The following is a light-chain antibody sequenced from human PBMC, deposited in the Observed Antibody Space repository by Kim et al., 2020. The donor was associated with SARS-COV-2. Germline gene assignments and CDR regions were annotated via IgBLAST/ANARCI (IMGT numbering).Light chain of an antibody. J-gene: IGLJ3*02. V-gene: IGLV3-1*01. CDR1: KMVDKY. CDR2: QES. Sequence: SVAPGQTASITGSGDKMVDKYACWYQQKPGQSPVLVIYQESKRPSGIPERFFGSNSGNTAALIISGTQAMDEADYYCQAWDSSTAVFGGGTQLTVL. CDR3: QAWDSSTAV.